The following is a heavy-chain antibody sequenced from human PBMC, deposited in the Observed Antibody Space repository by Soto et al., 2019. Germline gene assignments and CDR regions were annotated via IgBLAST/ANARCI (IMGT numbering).Heavy chain of an antibody. J-gene: IGHJ5*02. CDR2: IYYSGST. D-gene: IGHD3-3*01. CDR1: GGSISSYY. V-gene: IGHV4-59*01. CDR3: ARDNGSITIFGVVIDNWFDP. Sequence: SGTLSLTCTVSGGSISSYYWSWIRQPPGKGLDWIGYIYYSGSTNYNPSLKSRVTISVDTSKNQFSLKLSSVTAADTAVYYCARDNGSITIFGVVIDNWFDPWGQGTLVTVSS.